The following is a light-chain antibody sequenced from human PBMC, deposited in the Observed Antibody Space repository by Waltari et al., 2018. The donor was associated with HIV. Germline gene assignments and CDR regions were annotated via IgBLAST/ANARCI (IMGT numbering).Light chain of an antibody. Sequence: FTGTSSDVASYNLVSWYQHHPGKAPKVMIYAVTKRPSGVSDRFSGSKSGNTASLTISGLQAEDEADYYCCSYAGTSTYVFGTGTKVTVL. CDR3: CSYAGTSTYV. CDR1: SSDVASYNL. CDR2: AVT. V-gene: IGLV2-23*02. J-gene: IGLJ1*01.